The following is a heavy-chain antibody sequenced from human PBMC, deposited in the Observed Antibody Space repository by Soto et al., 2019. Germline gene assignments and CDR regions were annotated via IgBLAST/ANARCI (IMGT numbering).Heavy chain of an antibody. V-gene: IGHV3-23*01. J-gene: IGHJ4*02. CDR1: GFTFSSYA. CDR3: AKPNDPPFGVVILRYYFDY. D-gene: IGHD3-3*01. CDR2: ISGSGGST. Sequence: EVQLLESGGGLVQPGGSLRLSCAASGFTFSSYAMSWVRQAPGKGLEWVSAISGSGGSTYYADSVKGRFTISRDNSRNPLYLKMNRLRAEDTAVYYCAKPNDPPFGVVILRYYFDYWGQGTLVTVAS.